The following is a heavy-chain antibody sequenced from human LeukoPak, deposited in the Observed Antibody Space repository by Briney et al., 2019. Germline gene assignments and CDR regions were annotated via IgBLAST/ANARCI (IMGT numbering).Heavy chain of an antibody. D-gene: IGHD1-26*01. CDR3: AKDRYSGSYYVRYYYMDV. Sequence: GGSLRLSCAASGFTFSSYSMNWVRQAPGKGLEWVSSISSSSSYIYYADSVKGRFTISRDNAKNSLYLQMNSLRAEDTALYYCAKDRYSGSYYVRYYYMDVWGKGTTVTVSS. J-gene: IGHJ6*03. CDR1: GFTFSSYS. CDR2: ISSSSSYI. V-gene: IGHV3-21*04.